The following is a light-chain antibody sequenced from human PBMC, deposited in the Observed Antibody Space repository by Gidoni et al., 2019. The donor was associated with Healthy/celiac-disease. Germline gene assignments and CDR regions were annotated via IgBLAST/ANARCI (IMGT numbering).Light chain of an antibody. CDR2: GAS. Sequence: IVMTQSPATLSVSPGERATLSCRASQSVSSNLAWYQQKPGQAPRLLSYGASTRATVIPARFSGSGSGTEFTLTISSLQSEDFAVYYCQQYNNWPMYTFGQGTKLEIK. V-gene: IGKV3-15*01. CDR3: QQYNNWPMYT. CDR1: QSVSSN. J-gene: IGKJ2*01.